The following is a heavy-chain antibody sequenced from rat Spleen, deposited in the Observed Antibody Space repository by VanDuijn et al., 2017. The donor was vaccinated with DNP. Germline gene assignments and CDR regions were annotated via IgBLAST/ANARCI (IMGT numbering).Heavy chain of an antibody. CDR2: ISYDGTST. CDR1: GFTFSDYN. J-gene: IGHJ2*01. CDR3: ANWYNIGTNGDY. V-gene: IGHV5-7*01. Sequence: EVQLVESGGGSVQPGRSLKLSCAASGFTFSDYNMAWVRQAPKKGLEWVATISYDGTSTYYRDSVKGRFTISRDNAKSTLYLHMDSLTSEDTATYYCANWYNIGTNGDYWGQGVMVTVSS. D-gene: IGHD1-5*01.